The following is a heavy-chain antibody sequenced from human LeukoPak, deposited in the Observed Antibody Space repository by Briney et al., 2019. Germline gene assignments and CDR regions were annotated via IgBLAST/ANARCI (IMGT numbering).Heavy chain of an antibody. D-gene: IGHD3-22*01. V-gene: IGHV1-46*01. CDR2: INPSGGST. J-gene: IGHJ3*02. CDR3: ARAYDSEAFDI. Sequence: ASVNVSCKASGYTFTSYDFNWVRQAPGQGLEWMGIINPSGGSTSYAQKFQGRVTMTRDTSTSTVYMELSSLRSEDTAVYYCARAYDSEAFDIWGQGTMVTVSS. CDR1: GYTFTSYD.